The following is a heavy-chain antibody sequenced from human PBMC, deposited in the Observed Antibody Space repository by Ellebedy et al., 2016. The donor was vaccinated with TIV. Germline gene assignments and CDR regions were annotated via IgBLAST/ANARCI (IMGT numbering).Heavy chain of an antibody. J-gene: IGHJ4*02. D-gene: IGHD6-6*01. CDR3: TTGSVEGY. V-gene: IGHV3-53*05. Sequence: GESLKIPCAASGFIVSSNYMSSVRQAPGKGLEWVSVIYSDGSTYYADSVKGRFTIYRDNSKNTLYLQMNSLGAEDTAMYYCTTGSVEGYWGQGILVSVSS. CDR2: IYSDGST. CDR1: GFIVSSNY.